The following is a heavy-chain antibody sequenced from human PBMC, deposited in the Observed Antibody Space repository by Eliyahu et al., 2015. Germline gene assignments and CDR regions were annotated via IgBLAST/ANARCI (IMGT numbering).Heavy chain of an antibody. CDR1: XGTFSSYA. D-gene: IGHD6-13*01. V-gene: IGHV1-69*01. J-gene: IGHJ4*02. Sequence: QVQLVQSGAEVKKPGSSVKVSCKASXGTFSSYAXXXXXQAPGQGLXWMGGIIPIFGTANYAQKFQGRVTITADESTSTAYMELSSLRSEDTAVYYCAREGHRIAAAGSGDNNEDGFDYWGQGTLVTVSS. CDR3: AREGHRIAAAGSGDNNEDGFDY. CDR2: IIPIFGTA.